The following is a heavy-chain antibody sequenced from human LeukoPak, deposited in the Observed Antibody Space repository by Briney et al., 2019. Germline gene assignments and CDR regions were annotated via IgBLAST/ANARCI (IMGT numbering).Heavy chain of an antibody. V-gene: IGHV4-4*07. CDR3: ATSHSGNSDILTGTGSYYYYYGMDV. Sequence: SETLSLTCTVSGGSISSYYWSWIRQPAGKGLEGIGRIYTSGSTNYNPSLKSRVTMSVDTSKNQFSLKLSSVTAADTAVYYCATSHSGNSDILTGTGSYYYYYGMDVWGQGTTVTVSS. D-gene: IGHD3-9*01. CDR1: GGSISSYY. J-gene: IGHJ6*02. CDR2: IYTSGST.